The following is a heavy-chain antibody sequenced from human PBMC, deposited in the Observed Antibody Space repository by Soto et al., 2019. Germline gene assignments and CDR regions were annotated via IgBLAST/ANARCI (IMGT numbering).Heavy chain of an antibody. CDR2: ISSSGSTV. CDR1: RFTFSTYE. CDR3: VRYCSTTLCNGVATRTFDY. V-gene: IGHV3-48*03. J-gene: IGHJ4*02. Sequence: EVQLVESGGALVQPGGSLRLSCAASRFTFSTYEMHWVRQAPGKGLEWVSYISSSGSTVYYADSVKGRFTISRDNTRNPLYLQMNSLRDEDTALYYCVRYCSTTLCNGVATRTFDYWGQGTLVTVSS. D-gene: IGHD2-2*01.